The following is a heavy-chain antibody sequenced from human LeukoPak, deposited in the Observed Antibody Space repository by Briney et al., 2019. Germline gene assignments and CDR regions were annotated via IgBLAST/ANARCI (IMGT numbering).Heavy chain of an antibody. Sequence: GASVKVSCKASGGTFSSYALSWVRQAPGQGLEWMGGIIPMFGTANYAQKFQGRVTITADESTSTAYMELSSLRSEDTAVYYCARAFTRYCSGGSCYPGRQRDYYYYYMDVWGKGTTVTVSS. V-gene: IGHV1-69*13. CDR1: GGTFSSYA. D-gene: IGHD2-15*01. CDR3: ARAFTRYCSGGSCYPGRQRDYYYYYMDV. J-gene: IGHJ6*03. CDR2: IIPMFGTA.